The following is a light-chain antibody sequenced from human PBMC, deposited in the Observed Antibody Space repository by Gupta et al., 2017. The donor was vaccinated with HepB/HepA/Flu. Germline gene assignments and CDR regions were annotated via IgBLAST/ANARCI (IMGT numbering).Light chain of an antibody. V-gene: IGLV2-23*02. Sequence: QSALTQPASVSGSPGQSITISCTGTSSDSGNYNFVSWHQQHPGEAPKVMIYEVTKRPSGVSNRFSGSKSGNTAFLTISGLQAEDDADYYSSSYASSSTLLFGGGTKLTVL. CDR1: SSDSGNYNF. CDR2: EVT. J-gene: IGLJ2*01. CDR3: SSYASSSTLL.